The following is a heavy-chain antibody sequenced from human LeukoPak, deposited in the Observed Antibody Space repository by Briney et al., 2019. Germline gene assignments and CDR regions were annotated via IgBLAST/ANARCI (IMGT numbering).Heavy chain of an antibody. CDR2: IYYSGST. Sequence: SQTLSLTCTVSGGSISSGGYYWSWIRQHPGKGPEWIGYIYYSGSTYYNPSLKSRVTISVDTSKNQFSLKLSSVTAADTAVYYCARGGDRSGYYYESYFDYWGQGTLVTVSS. D-gene: IGHD3-22*01. CDR3: ARGGDRSGYYYESYFDY. J-gene: IGHJ4*02. CDR1: GGSISSGGYY. V-gene: IGHV4-31*03.